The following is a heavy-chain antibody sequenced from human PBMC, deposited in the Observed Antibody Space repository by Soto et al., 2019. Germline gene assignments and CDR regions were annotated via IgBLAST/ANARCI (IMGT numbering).Heavy chain of an antibody. J-gene: IGHJ4*02. CDR2: MNPDSGHT. CDR1: GYTFTSYD. V-gene: IGHV1-8*01. CDR3: ARSGAGSNVNFDY. D-gene: IGHD2-8*01. Sequence: QVQLVQSGAEVRTPGASVKVSCKASGYTFTSYDINWVRQATGQGPEWMGWMNPDSGHTGYVQKFQGRVTMTRNTAISTAYMELSSLRSEDTAVYYCARSGAGSNVNFDYWGQVTLVTVSS.